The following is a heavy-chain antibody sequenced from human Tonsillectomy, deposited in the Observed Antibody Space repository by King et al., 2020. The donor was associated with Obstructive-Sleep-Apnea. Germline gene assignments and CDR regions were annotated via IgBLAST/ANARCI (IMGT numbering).Heavy chain of an antibody. V-gene: IGHV3-21*01. J-gene: IGHJ4*02. CDR3: TRPGVNDYGDFWN. CDR1: GFIFSTYN. CDR2: IGGTTSYI. D-gene: IGHD4-17*01. Sequence: VQLVESGGGLVKPGGSLRLSCAASGFIFSTYNMHWVRQAPGKGLEWVSSIGGTTSYIYYADSVKGRFTISRDNAKNSLYLEMNNLRAEDTAIYYCTRPGVNDYGDFWNWGQGTLVTVSS.